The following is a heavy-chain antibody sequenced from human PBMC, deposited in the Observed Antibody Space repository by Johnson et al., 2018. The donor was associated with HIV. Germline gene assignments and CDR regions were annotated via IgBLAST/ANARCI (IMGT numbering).Heavy chain of an antibody. V-gene: IGHV3-23*04. CDR3: ARECEPAGLAFDI. J-gene: IGHJ3*02. D-gene: IGHD1-14*01. CDR1: GFTFSSYA. Sequence: VQLVESGGGVVQPGRSLRLSCAASGFTFSSYAMSWVRQAPGKGLEWVSAISGSGGNTYYADSVKGRFTISRDNSKNTLYLQMNSLRGEDTAVYYCARECEPAGLAFDIWGQGTMVTVSS. CDR2: ISGSGGNT.